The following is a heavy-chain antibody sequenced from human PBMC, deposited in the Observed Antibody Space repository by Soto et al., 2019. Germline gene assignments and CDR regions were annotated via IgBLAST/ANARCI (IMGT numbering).Heavy chain of an antibody. CDR3: ASLTLTADYSNYVSAIDY. CDR1: GFTFSSYA. CDR2: ISYDGSNK. V-gene: IGHV3-30-3*01. Sequence: GGSLRLSCAASGFTFSSYAMHWVRQAPGKGLEWVAVISYDGSNKYYADSVKGRFTISRDNSKNTLYLQMNSLRAEDTAVYYCASLTLTADYSNYVSAIDYWGQGTLVTVSS. J-gene: IGHJ4*02. D-gene: IGHD4-4*01.